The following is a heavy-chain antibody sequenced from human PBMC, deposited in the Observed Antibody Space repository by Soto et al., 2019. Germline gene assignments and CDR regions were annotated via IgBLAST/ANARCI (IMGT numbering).Heavy chain of an antibody. CDR1: GYSFTSYW. V-gene: IGHV5-51*01. CDR3: ARRTAAAGDY. CDR2: IYPGDSDT. Sequence: GESLKISCKGSGYSFTSYWIGWVRQMPGKGLEWIGIIYPGDSDTRYSPSFQGQVTISADKSISTAYLQRSSLKASEAARYYGARRTAAAGDYWGQGTLVTVSS. J-gene: IGHJ4*02. D-gene: IGHD6-13*01.